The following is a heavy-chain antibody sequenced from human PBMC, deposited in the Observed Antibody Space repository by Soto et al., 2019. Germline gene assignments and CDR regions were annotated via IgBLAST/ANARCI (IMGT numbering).Heavy chain of an antibody. Sequence: SETLSLTCAVYGGSFSGYYWTWIRQPPGTGLEWIGEINHSGSTNYNPSLKSRATISVDTSKNQFSLKLTSVTAADAAVYYCARDKITGLFDYWGQGTLVTVSS. D-gene: IGHD2-8*02. J-gene: IGHJ4*02. CDR2: INHSGST. CDR3: ARDKITGLFDY. V-gene: IGHV4-34*01. CDR1: GGSFSGYY.